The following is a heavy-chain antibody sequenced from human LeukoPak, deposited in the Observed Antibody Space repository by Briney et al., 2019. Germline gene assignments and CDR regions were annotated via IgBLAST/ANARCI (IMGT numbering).Heavy chain of an antibody. Sequence: SETLSLTCTVSGGSISSSSYYWGWIRQPPGKGPEWIGSIYYSGSTYYNPSLKSRVTISVDTSKNQFSLKLSSVTAADTAVFYCASLRERSYYARGFDYWGQGTLVTVSS. D-gene: IGHD1-26*01. CDR1: GGSISSSSYY. V-gene: IGHV4-39*01. CDR3: ASLRERSYYARGFDY. CDR2: IYYSGST. J-gene: IGHJ4*02.